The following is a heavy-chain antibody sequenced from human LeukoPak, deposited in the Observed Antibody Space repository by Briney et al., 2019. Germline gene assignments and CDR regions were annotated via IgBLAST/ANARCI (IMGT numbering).Heavy chain of an antibody. Sequence: SETLSLTCTVSGGSITSSSYYWGWIRQPPGQGLEWIGSVYYSGNTYYNPSLKSRVTISVDTSKNQFSLKLSSVTAADTAVYYCARDPAKREQHLFTRYYYYGMDVWGQGTTVTVSS. V-gene: IGHV4-39*07. CDR3: ARDPAKREQHLFTRYYYYGMDV. CDR1: GGSITSSSYY. D-gene: IGHD6-13*01. CDR2: VYYSGNT. J-gene: IGHJ6*02.